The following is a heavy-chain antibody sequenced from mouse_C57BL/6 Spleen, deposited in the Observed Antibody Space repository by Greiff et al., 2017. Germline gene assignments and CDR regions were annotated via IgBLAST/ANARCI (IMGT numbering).Heavy chain of an antibody. D-gene: IGHD1-1*01. V-gene: IGHV1-15*01. Sequence: VQLQQSGAELVRPGASVTLSCKASGYTFTDYEMHWVKQTPVHGLEWIGAIDPETGGTAYNQKFKGKAILTADKSSSTAYMELRSLTSEDSAVYYCTHYGSSHYWYFDVWGTGTTVTVSS. J-gene: IGHJ1*03. CDR2: IDPETGGT. CDR3: THYGSSHYWYFDV. CDR1: GYTFTDYE.